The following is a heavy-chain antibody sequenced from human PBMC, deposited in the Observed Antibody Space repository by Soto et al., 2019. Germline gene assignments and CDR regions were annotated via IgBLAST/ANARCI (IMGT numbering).Heavy chain of an antibody. Sequence: VASVKVSCKASGYTFTGYYMHWVRQAPEQGLEWMGWINPNSGGTNYAQKFQGRVTMTRDTSISTAYMELSRLRSDDTAVYYCARGGTIFGVVISDWFDPWGQGTLVTVSS. CDR1: GYTFTGYY. CDR2: INPNSGGT. D-gene: IGHD3-3*01. V-gene: IGHV1-2*02. J-gene: IGHJ5*02. CDR3: ARGGTIFGVVISDWFDP.